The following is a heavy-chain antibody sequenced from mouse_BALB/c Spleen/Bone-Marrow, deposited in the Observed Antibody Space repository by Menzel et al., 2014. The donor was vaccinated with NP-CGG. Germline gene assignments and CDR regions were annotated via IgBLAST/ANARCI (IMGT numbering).Heavy chain of an antibody. CDR2: ISCYNGAT. CDR3: ARGYGSSIRGAVDY. Sequence: LVKTGAPVKISCKASGYSFIGYYMYWVKQSHGKSLEWIGYISCYNGATSYNQKFKGKATFTVDTSSSTGYMQFSSLTTEDSAVYYCARGYGSSIRGAVDYWGQGTSVTVSS. D-gene: IGHD1-1*01. J-gene: IGHJ4*01. V-gene: IGHV1S34*01. CDR1: GYSFIGYY.